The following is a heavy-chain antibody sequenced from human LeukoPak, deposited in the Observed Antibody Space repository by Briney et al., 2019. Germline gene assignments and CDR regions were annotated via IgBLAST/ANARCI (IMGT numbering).Heavy chain of an antibody. CDR2: ISAYNGNT. V-gene: IGHV1-18*01. D-gene: IGHD6-13*01. CDR3: ATTEQGSWYGEH. Sequence: ASVKVSCKASGYTFTSYGISWVRQAPGQGLEWMGWISAYNGNTNYAQKLQGRVTMTTDTSTSTAYMELRSLRSDATAVYYCATTEQGSWYGEHWGQGTLVTVSS. J-gene: IGHJ4*02. CDR1: GYTFTSYG.